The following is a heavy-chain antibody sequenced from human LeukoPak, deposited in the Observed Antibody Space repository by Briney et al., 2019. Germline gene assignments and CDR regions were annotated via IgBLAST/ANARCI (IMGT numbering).Heavy chain of an antibody. D-gene: IGHD2-2*01. CDR3: ARGVPAALYYFDY. Sequence: SETLSLTCAVYGGSFSGYYWSWIRQPPGKGLEWIGEINHSGSTNYNPSLKSRVTISVDTSKNQFSLKLSAVTAADTAVYYCARGVPAALYYFDYWGQGTLVTVSS. V-gene: IGHV4-34*01. CDR2: INHSGST. J-gene: IGHJ4*02. CDR1: GGSFSGYY.